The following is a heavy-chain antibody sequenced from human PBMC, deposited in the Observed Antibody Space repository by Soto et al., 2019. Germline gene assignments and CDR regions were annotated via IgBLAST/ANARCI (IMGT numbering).Heavy chain of an antibody. D-gene: IGHD7-27*01. Sequence: QVQLLQSGAEVKKPGASVKVSCKASGYKFTTYGITWVRQAPGQGLEWLGGISTYNGNTDYAQNLQDRVTMTTETSTNTAYLEVRSLTSDATAVYCCARGLGTNGLDVWGQGTTVTVSS. CDR2: ISTYNGNT. CDR1: GYKFTTYG. CDR3: ARGLGTNGLDV. J-gene: IGHJ6*02. V-gene: IGHV1-18*04.